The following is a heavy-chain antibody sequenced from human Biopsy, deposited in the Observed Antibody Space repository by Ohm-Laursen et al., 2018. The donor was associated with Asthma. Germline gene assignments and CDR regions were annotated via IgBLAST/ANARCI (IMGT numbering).Heavy chain of an antibody. Sequence: SLLLSCAASGRTFSCYGMHWGRQAPGKGLEWVAVISYDGSNKYYADSVKGRFTISRDNSKNTLYLQMNSLRAEDTAVYYCAKESRSTYAFDIWGQGTIVPVSS. CDR3: AKESRSTYAFDI. J-gene: IGHJ3*02. CDR2: ISYDGSNK. V-gene: IGHV3-30*18. CDR1: GRTFSCYG.